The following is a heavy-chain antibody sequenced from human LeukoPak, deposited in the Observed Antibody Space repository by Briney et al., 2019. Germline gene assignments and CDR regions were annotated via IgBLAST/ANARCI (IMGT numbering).Heavy chain of an antibody. V-gene: IGHV1-69*13. CDR3: ASIPRYDQLLTDSRAYYGMDV. J-gene: IGHJ6*02. D-gene: IGHD2-2*01. CDR2: IIPIFGTA. Sequence: ASVKVSCKASGGTFSSYAISWVRQAPGQGLEWMGGIIPIFGTANYAQKFQGRVTITADESTSTAYMELSSLRSEDTAVYYCASIPRYDQLLTDSRAYYGMDVWGLGTTVTVSS. CDR1: GGTFSSYA.